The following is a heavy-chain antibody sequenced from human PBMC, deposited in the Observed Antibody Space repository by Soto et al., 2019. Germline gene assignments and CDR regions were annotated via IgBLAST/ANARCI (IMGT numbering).Heavy chain of an antibody. CDR3: ARASGSNFVF. CDR1: GGSFSGYY. Sequence: SETLSLTCAVYGGSFSGYYWNWIRQPPGKGLEWIGEINHSGSTNYNPSLKSRVTISVDTSKNQFSLKLSSVTAADTAVYYCARASGSNFVFWGQGTQVTV. J-gene: IGHJ4*02. CDR2: INHSGST. V-gene: IGHV4-34*01. D-gene: IGHD6-13*01.